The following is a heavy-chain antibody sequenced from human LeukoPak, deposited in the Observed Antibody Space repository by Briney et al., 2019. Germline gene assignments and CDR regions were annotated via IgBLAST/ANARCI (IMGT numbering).Heavy chain of an antibody. Sequence: GGSLRLSCAASGFTFSSYAMSWVRQPPGKGLEWVSAISGSGGSTYYADSVKGRFTISRGNSKNTLYLQMNSLRAEDTAVYYCAKDRRWFGELDYWGQGTLVTVSS. CDR1: GFTFSSYA. D-gene: IGHD3-10*01. V-gene: IGHV3-23*01. CDR2: ISGSGGST. CDR3: AKDRRWFGELDY. J-gene: IGHJ4*02.